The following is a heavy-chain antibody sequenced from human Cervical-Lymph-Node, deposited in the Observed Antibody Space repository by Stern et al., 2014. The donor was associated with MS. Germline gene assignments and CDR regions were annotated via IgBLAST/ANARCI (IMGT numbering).Heavy chain of an antibody. J-gene: IGHJ6*02. D-gene: IGHD5-24*01. V-gene: IGHV1-8*01. CDR1: GYTFTSYG. CDR3: AREGGIEMATISHYYSGMDV. CDR2: MNPKRGNT. Sequence: QVQLVPSGAEVKKPGASVKVSCKASGYTFTSYGINWVRQATGQGPEWMGSMNPKRGNTGYAQEFQGRVTMTRNPSISTAYMELSSLRSEDTAVYYCAREGGIEMATISHYYSGMDVWGQGTTVTVSS.